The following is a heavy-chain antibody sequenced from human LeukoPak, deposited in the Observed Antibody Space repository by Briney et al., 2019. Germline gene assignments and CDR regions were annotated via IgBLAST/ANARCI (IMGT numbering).Heavy chain of an antibody. V-gene: IGHV3-7*04. CDR1: GFTFSDYW. D-gene: IGHD3-16*02. Sequence: PGGSLRLSYVASGFTFSDYWVIWVRQAPRKGLEWVAKINPDGSDKSYVDSVKGRFAISRDNAKNSLYLQMNSLRADDSAVYYCARDPRWNFDYWGQGTLVTVSS. CDR3: ARDPRWNFDY. CDR2: INPDGSDK. J-gene: IGHJ4*02.